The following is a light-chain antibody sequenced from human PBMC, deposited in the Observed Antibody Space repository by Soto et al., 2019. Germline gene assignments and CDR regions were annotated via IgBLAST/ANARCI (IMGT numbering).Light chain of an antibody. CDR2: DVS. J-gene: IGLJ1*01. CDR1: SSDVGGYTY. CDR3: TSYTSSSTPYV. V-gene: IGLV2-14*01. Sequence: QSALNQPASVSGSTGQSITISCAGTSSDVGGYTYVSWYQQHPGKAPKLMIYDVSNRPSGVSNRFSGSKSGNTASLTISGLQAEDEADYYCTSYTSSSTPYVFGGGTKVTVL.